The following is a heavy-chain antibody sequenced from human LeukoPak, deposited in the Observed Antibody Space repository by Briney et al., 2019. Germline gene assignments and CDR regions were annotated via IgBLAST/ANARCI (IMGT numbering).Heavy chain of an antibody. CDR3: ARERRNLYDSSGYYEINWFDP. J-gene: IGHJ5*02. CDR2: ISSSGSTI. D-gene: IGHD3-22*01. V-gene: IGHV3-11*04. Sequence: LSLTCAVYGGSFSGYYMSWIRQAPGKGLEWVSYISSSGSTIYYADSVKGRFTISRDNAKNSLYLQMNSLRAEDTAVYYCARERRNLYDSSGYYEINWFDPWGQGALVTVSS. CDR1: GGSFSGYY.